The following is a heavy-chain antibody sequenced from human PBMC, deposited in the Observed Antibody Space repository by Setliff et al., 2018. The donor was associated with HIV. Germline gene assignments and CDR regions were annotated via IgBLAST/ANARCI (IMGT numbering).Heavy chain of an antibody. Sequence: PGGSLRLSCAASGFTFSNFAVHWVRQHPGKGLEWVAVISYDGRNKYYANSVKGRFTISRDNSKNTLFLQMDSLITEDTAVYYCAIWEATMGFDSWGQGTLVTVSS. CDR2: ISYDGRNK. D-gene: IGHD1-26*01. J-gene: IGHJ4*02. CDR3: AIWEATMGFDS. V-gene: IGHV3-30*04. CDR1: GFTFSNFA.